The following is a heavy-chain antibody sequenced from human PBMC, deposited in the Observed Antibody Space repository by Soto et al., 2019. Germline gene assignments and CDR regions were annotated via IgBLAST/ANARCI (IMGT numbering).Heavy chain of an antibody. CDR2: IYYSGST. CDR3: ARERKLMKSAFDI. J-gene: IGHJ3*02. CDR1: GGSISSGGYY. V-gene: IGHV4-31*03. D-gene: IGHD3-16*01. Sequence: PSETLSLTCTVSGGSISSGGYYWSWIRQHPGKGLEWIGYIYYSGSTCYNPSLKSRVTISVDTSKNQFSLKLSSVTAADTAVYYCARERKLMKSAFDIWGQGQWSPSPQ.